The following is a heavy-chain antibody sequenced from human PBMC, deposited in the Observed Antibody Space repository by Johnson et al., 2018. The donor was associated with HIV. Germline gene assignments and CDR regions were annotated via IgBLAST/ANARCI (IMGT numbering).Heavy chain of an antibody. V-gene: IGHV3-15*01. Sequence: VQLVESGGGVVQPGGSLRLSCAASGFTFSSYWMSWVRQAPGKGLEWVGRIKSKTDGGTTDYAAPVKGRFTISRDDSKNTLYLQMNSLKTEDTAVYYCTTIWTTLGYCSGGSCDDAFDVWGQGTMVTVSS. CDR2: IKSKTDGGTT. CDR3: TTIWTTLGYCSGGSCDDAFDV. D-gene: IGHD2-15*01. CDR1: GFTFSSYW. J-gene: IGHJ3*01.